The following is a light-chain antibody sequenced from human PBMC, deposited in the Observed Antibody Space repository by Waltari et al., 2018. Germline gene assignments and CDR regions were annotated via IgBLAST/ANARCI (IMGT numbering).Light chain of an antibody. J-gene: IGLJ2*01. CDR3: ATWDSSLSAGV. CDR2: ENN. V-gene: IGLV1-51*02. CDR1: SSNIGSDY. Sequence: QSVLAQPPSVSAAPGQRVTISCSGSSSNIGSDYVSWYQQFPGTAPKLLIQENNERPSGIPDRFSGSKAGTSATLDITGLQTGDEAVYYCATWDSSLSAGVFGGGTKLTVL.